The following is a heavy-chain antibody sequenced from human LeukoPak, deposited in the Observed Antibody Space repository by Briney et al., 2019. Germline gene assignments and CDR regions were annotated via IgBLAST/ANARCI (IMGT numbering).Heavy chain of an antibody. D-gene: IGHD3-10*01. J-gene: IGHJ5*02. CDR2: IYPGDSDT. V-gene: IGHV5-51*01. Sequence: ESLKISCKGSGYTFTSYWIGWVRQMPGKGLEWMGIIYPGDSDTRYSPSFQGQVTISVDKSISTAFLQWSSLKASDTAMYYCARWDYYGSGSYYKKWFDPWGQGTLVTVSS. CDR1: GYTFTSYW. CDR3: ARWDYYGSGSYYKKWFDP.